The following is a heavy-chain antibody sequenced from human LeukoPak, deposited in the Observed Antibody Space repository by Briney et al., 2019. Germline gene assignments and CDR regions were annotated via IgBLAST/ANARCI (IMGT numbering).Heavy chain of an antibody. D-gene: IGHD3-22*01. CDR1: GFTVSSNY. Sequence: GGSLRLSCAASGFTVSSNYMSWVRQVPGKGLEWVSLIYSGGSTYYADSVKGRFTISKDTSKNTLYLQMNSLRAEDTAVYYCARYDSSGYFRHAFDIWGQGTMVTVSS. V-gene: IGHV3-66*01. CDR2: IYSGGST. CDR3: ARYDSSGYFRHAFDI. J-gene: IGHJ3*02.